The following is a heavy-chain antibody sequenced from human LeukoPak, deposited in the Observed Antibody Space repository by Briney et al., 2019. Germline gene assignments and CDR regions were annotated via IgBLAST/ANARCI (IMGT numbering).Heavy chain of an antibody. CDR1: GFTFSDYY. J-gene: IGHJ4*02. CDR3: ASYCSGGSCYSDFDY. D-gene: IGHD2-15*01. CDR2: ISSSGSTI. V-gene: IGHV3-11*01. Sequence: GGSLRPSCAASGFTFSDYYMSWIRQAPGKGLEWVSYISSSGSTIYYADSVKGRFTISRDNAKNSLYLQMNSLRAEDTAVYYCASYCSGGSCYSDFDYWGQGTLVTVSS.